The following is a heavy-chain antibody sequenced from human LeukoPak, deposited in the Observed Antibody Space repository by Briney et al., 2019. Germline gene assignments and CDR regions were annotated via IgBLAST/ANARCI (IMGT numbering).Heavy chain of an antibody. CDR2: ISYDGSNK. Sequence: GRSLRLSCAASGFTFSSYGMHWVRQAPGKGLEWVAVISYDGSNKYYADSVKGRFTISRDNSKNTLYLQMNSLRAEDTAVYYCARDSGSYQNWGQGTLVTVSS. V-gene: IGHV3-30*03. CDR1: GFTFSSYG. CDR3: ARDSGSYQN. J-gene: IGHJ4*02. D-gene: IGHD1-26*01.